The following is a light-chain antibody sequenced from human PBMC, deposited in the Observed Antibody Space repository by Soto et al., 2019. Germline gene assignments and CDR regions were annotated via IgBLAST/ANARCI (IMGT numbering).Light chain of an antibody. CDR2: EVS. CDR1: SRDVGNYNY. V-gene: IGLV2-14*01. CDR3: SSYTSTTTLYV. J-gene: IGLJ1*01. Sequence: ALAQPAPVSWSPRQSITLSCTGTSRDVGNYNYVSWYQQDPGKAPKLIIYEVSTRPSGVSSRFSGSKSDNTASLTISGLQAEDEADYSCSSYTSTTTLYVFGTGTKVTVL.